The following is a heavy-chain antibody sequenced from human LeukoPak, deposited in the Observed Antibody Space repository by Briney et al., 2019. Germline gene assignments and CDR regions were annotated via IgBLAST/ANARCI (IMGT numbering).Heavy chain of an antibody. J-gene: IGHJ5*02. CDR2: IYHSGST. D-gene: IGHD3-16*01. Sequence: SETLSLTCTVSGYSISSGYYWGWIRQPPGKGLEWIGSIYHSGSTYYNPSLKSRVTISVDTSKHQFSLKLSSVTAADTAVYYCARDSYNWFDPWGQGTLVTVSS. CDR3: ARDSYNWFDP. CDR1: GYSISSGYY. V-gene: IGHV4-38-2*02.